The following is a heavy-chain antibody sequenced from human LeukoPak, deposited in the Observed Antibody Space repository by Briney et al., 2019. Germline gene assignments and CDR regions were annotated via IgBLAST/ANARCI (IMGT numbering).Heavy chain of an antibody. CDR3: ARGQTWVAAAPRYGMDF. V-gene: IGHV4-34*01. CDR1: GGSFSGYY. Sequence: SETLSLTCAVYGGSFSGYYWSWIRQPPGKGLEWIGEINHSGSTNYNPSLKSRVTISVDTSKNQFSLKVSSVTAADTAVYYCARGQTWVAAAPRYGMDFWGQGTTVTVSS. CDR2: INHSGST. J-gene: IGHJ6*02. D-gene: IGHD6-13*01.